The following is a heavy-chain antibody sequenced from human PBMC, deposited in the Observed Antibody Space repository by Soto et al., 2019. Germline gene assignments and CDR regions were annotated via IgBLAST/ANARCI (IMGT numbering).Heavy chain of an antibody. CDR1: GFTFSSYS. Sequence: HPGGSLRLSCAASGFTFSSYSMNWFRQAPGKGLEWLSYISPSSSTIYYADSVKGRFTISRDNAKNSLFLHVTSLGDEDTAVYYCARDFDSLNDYWGQGTLVTVSS. V-gene: IGHV3-48*02. J-gene: IGHJ4*02. CDR2: ISPSSSTI. CDR3: ARDFDSLNDY. D-gene: IGHD3-22*01.